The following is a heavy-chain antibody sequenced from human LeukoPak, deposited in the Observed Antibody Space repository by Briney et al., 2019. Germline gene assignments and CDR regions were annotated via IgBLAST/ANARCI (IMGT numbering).Heavy chain of an antibody. V-gene: IGHV1-2*04. CDR1: GYTFTGYY. Sequence: ASVKVSCKASGYTFTGYYMHWVRQAPGQGLEWMGWINPNSGGTNYAQKFQGWVTMTRDTSISKAYMELSRLRSDDTAVYYCARVHGGDTNWFDPWGQGTLVTVSS. D-gene: IGHD2-21*02. CDR2: INPNSGGT. CDR3: ARVHGGDTNWFDP. J-gene: IGHJ5*02.